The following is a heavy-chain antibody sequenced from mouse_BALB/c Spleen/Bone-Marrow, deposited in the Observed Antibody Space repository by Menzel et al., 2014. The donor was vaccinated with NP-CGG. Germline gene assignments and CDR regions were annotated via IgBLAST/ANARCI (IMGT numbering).Heavy chain of an antibody. CDR1: GYTFTDYA. D-gene: IGHD2-14*01. J-gene: IGHJ4*01. Sequence: QVQLQQSGAELVRPGVSVKISCKGSGYTFTDYAMHWVKQSHAKSLEWIGVISTYYGDASYNQKFKGKATMTVDKSSSTAYMELASLTSEDSAIYYCARSGKVRNAMDYWGQGTSVTVSS. V-gene: IGHV1S137*01. CDR3: ARSGKVRNAMDY. CDR2: ISTYYGDA.